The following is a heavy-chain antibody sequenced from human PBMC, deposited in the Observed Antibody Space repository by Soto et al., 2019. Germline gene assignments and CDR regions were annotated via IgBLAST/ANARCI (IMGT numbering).Heavy chain of an antibody. Sequence: SETLSLTCNVSGASVGSFYWSWIRQSAGKGLEWIGRVYSTGRATYNPALQGRVTISIDRSNNQFSLEMNSVTAADTAVYFCARDLSGTGLDVWGRGTTVTVSS. J-gene: IGHJ6*02. CDR3: ARDLSGTGLDV. CDR1: GASVGSFY. CDR2: VYSTGRA. V-gene: IGHV4-4*07. D-gene: IGHD1-26*01.